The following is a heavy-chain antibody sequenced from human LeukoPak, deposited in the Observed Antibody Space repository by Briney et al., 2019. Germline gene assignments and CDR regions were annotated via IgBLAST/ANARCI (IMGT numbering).Heavy chain of an antibody. CDR1: GGTFSSYA. CDR3: ARAPQGYSSSWYLFDY. Sequence: ASVKVSCKASGGTFSSYAISWVRQAPGQGLEWMGRIIPILGIANYAQKFQGRVTMTRDTSTSTVYMELSSLRSEDTAVYYCARAPQGYSSSWYLFDYWGQGTLVTVSS. J-gene: IGHJ4*02. V-gene: IGHV1-69*04. D-gene: IGHD6-13*01. CDR2: IIPILGIA.